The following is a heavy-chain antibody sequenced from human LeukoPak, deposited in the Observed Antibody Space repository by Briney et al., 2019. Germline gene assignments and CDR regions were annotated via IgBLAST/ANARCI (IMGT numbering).Heavy chain of an antibody. CDR2: ITSGGSST. J-gene: IGHJ4*02. V-gene: IGHV3-23*01. Sequence: GGSLRLSCAASGFTFSSYAMSWVRQAPGQGLEGVSAITSGGSSTYYADSVKGRFTISRDNSKNTLYLQMNSLRAEETAVYYCAKGSSSGWPYYFEYWGQGTLVTVSS. CDR3: AKGSSSGWPYYFEY. CDR1: GFTFSSYA. D-gene: IGHD6-19*01.